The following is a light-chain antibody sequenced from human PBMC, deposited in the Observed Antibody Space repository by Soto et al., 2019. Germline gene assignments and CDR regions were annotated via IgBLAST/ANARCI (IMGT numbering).Light chain of an antibody. CDR3: QKYYNWPRT. Sequence: EIMLTQSPATLSLSPGETATLSCRANQLISNYLAWYQQKPGQAPRLLIYGASTRATGIPARFSGSGSGTEFTLTISSLQSGDFAVYYCQKYYNWPRTFGQGTKVDI. CDR1: QLISNY. J-gene: IGKJ1*01. CDR2: GAS. V-gene: IGKV3D-15*01.